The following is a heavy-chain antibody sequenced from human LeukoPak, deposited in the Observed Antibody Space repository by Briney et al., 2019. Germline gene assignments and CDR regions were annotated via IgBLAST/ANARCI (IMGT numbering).Heavy chain of an antibody. J-gene: IGHJ4*02. Sequence: SETLSLTCTVSGGSISSYYWSWIRQPPGKGLEWIGYIYYSGSTNYNPSLKSRVTISVDTSKNQFSLKLSSVTAADTAVYYCARLNSYGATFDYWGQGTLVTVPS. CDR1: GGSISSYY. V-gene: IGHV4-59*08. CDR3: ARLNSYGATFDY. CDR2: IYYSGST. D-gene: IGHD5-18*01.